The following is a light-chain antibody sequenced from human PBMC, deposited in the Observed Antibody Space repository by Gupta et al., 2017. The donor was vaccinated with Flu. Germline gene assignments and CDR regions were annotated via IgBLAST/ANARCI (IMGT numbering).Light chain of an antibody. CDR1: QGISNY. CDR3: QQYYNLPGT. Sequence: DIQISQSPYSLSASVGDRVTITCQASQGISNYLNWYQQKPGKAPKLLIYAASNLETGVPSRFSGSGSGTDFTLTISSLQPEDIATYYCQQYYNLPGTFGQGTKLEIK. CDR2: AAS. V-gene: IGKV1-33*01. J-gene: IGKJ2*02.